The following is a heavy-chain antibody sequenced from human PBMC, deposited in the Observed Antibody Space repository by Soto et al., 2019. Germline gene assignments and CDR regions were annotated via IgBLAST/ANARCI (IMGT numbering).Heavy chain of an antibody. CDR3: AVYYYDSSGYYYDY. J-gene: IGHJ4*02. CDR2: IYHSGST. CDR1: GASINSGNW. D-gene: IGHD3-22*01. Sequence: QVQLQESGPGLVKPSGTLSLTCAVSGASINSGNWGSWVRQPPGKGLEWIGEIYHSGSTNYNPSLQRRVNMSVDKSKNQFYLKLSSVTAAETAVYYCAVYYYDSSGYYYDYWGQGTLVTVSS. V-gene: IGHV4-4*02.